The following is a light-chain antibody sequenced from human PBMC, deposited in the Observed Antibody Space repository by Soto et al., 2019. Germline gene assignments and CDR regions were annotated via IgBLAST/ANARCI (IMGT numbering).Light chain of an antibody. CDR2: EGS. V-gene: IGLV2-23*01. CDR1: SSDVGSYNF. CDR3: CSYAGSYWV. Sequence: QSALTQPASVSGSPGQSITISCTGTSSDVGSYNFVSWYQQHPGKAPKLMIYEGSKRPSGVSNRFSGSKSGNTASLTIFGLHAEDEAEYYCCSYAGSYWVFGGGTKLTVL. J-gene: IGLJ3*02.